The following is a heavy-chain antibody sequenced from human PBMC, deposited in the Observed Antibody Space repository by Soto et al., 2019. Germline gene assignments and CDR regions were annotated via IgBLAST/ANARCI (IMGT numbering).Heavy chain of an antibody. Sequence: GGSLRLSCAASGFTFSSYGMHWVRQAPGKGLEWVAVIWYDGSNKYYADSVKGRFTISRDNSKNTLYLQMNSLRAEDTAVYYCARRLLNKGRYAGITTNYYGMDVWGQGTTVTVSS. J-gene: IGHJ6*02. CDR2: IWYDGSNK. D-gene: IGHD3-10*01. V-gene: IGHV3-33*01. CDR1: GFTFSSYG. CDR3: ARRLLNKGRYAGITTNYYGMDV.